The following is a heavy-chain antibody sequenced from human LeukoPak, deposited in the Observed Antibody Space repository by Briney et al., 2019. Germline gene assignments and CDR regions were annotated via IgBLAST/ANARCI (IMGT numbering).Heavy chain of an antibody. CDR3: ARVYGSSWYYYYYYMDV. CDR2: MNPNSGNT. J-gene: IGHJ6*03. V-gene: IGHV1-8*01. Sequence: ASVKVSCKASGYTFTSYDINWVRQATGQGLEWMGWMNPNSGNTGYAQKFQGRVTMTRNTSISTAYMELSSLRSEDTAVYYCARVYGSSWYYYYYYMDVWGKGTTVTISS. CDR1: GYTFTSYD. D-gene: IGHD6-13*01.